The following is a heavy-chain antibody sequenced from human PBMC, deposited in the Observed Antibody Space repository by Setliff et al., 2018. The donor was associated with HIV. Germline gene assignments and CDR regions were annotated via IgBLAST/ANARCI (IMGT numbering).Heavy chain of an antibody. CDR3: TKGVQRLRPYYFDS. CDR2: IRDSDVSV. CDR1: GFSFSNYG. J-gene: IGHJ4*02. D-gene: IGHD4-17*01. Sequence: GGSLRLSCAASGFSFSNYGMTWVRQAPGKGLEWVSGIRDSDVSVYYADSVMGRFTISRDNSKNTLYLQMKSLRVEDTAIYYCTKGVQRLRPYYFDSWGQGTLVTVSS. V-gene: IGHV3-23*01.